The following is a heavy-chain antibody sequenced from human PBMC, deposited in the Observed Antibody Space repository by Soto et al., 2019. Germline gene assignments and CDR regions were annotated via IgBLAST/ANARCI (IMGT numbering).Heavy chain of an antibody. J-gene: IGHJ4*02. CDR1: GFTFSSYA. D-gene: IGHD5-12*01. CDR3: AKVDIVATTDDLDY. Sequence: GGSLRLSCAASGFTFSSYAMSRVRQAPGKGLEWVSAISGSGGSTYYADSVKGRFTISRDNSKNTLYLQMNSLRAEDTAVYYCAKVDIVATTDDLDYWGQGTLVTVSS. CDR2: ISGSGGST. V-gene: IGHV3-23*01.